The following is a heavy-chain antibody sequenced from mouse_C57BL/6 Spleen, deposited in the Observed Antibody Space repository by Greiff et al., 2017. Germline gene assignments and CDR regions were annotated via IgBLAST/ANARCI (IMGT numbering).Heavy chain of an antibody. V-gene: IGHV5-17*01. Sequence: EVKLEESGGGLVKPGGSLKLSCAASGFTFSDYGMHWVRQAPEKGLEWVAYISSGSSTIYYADTVKGRFTISRDNAKNTLFLQMTSLRSEDTAMYYCARGLRLRYYAMDYWGQGTSVTVSS. D-gene: IGHD3-2*02. J-gene: IGHJ4*01. CDR2: ISSGSSTI. CDR1: GFTFSDYG. CDR3: ARGLRLRYYAMDY.